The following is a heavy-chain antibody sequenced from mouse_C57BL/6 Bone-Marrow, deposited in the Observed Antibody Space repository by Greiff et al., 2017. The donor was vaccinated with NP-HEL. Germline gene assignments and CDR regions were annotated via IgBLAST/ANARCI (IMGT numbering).Heavy chain of an antibody. D-gene: IGHD1-1*01. J-gene: IGHJ3*01. CDR2: IYPRSGNT. Sequence: QVQLQQSGAELARPGASVKLSCKASGYTFTSYGISWVKQRTGQGLEWIGEIYPRSGNTYYNEKFKGKATLTADKSSSTAYMELRSLTSEDSAVYFCAKEGLSLVLARGFAYWGQGTLVTVSA. V-gene: IGHV1-81*01. CDR1: GYTFTSYG. CDR3: AKEGLSLVLARGFAY.